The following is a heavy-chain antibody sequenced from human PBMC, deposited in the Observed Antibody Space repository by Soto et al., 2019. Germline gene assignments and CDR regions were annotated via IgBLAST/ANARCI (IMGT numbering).Heavy chain of an antibody. V-gene: IGHV4-59*01. CDR1: GGSISSYY. J-gene: IGHJ5*02. Sequence: SETLSLTCTVSGGSISSYYWSWIRQPPGKGLEWIGYIYYSGSTNYNPSLKSRVTISVDTSKNQFSLKLSSVTAADTAVYYCAREGIAVADARYNWFDPWGQGTLVTVSS. CDR2: IYYSGST. CDR3: AREGIAVADARYNWFDP. D-gene: IGHD6-19*01.